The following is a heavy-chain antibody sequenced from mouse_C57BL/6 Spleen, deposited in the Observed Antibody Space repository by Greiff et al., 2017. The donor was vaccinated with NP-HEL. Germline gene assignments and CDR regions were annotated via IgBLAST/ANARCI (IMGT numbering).Heavy chain of an antibody. CDR1: GYAFSSSW. Sequence: VQGVESGPELVKPGASVKISCKASGYAFSSSWMNWVKQRPGKGLEWIGRIYPGDGDTNYNGKFKGKATLTADKSSSTAYMQLSSLTSEDSAVYFCAREGYDYETYWGQGTLVTVSA. V-gene: IGHV1-82*01. D-gene: IGHD2-4*01. CDR3: AREGYDYETY. J-gene: IGHJ3*01. CDR2: IYPGDGDT.